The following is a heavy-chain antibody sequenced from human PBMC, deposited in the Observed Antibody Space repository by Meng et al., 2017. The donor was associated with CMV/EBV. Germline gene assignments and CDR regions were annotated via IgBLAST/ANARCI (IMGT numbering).Heavy chain of an antibody. CDR1: GGFFSGFF. Sequence: QWHLQESGPGLVKPSETLSLTCRVSGGFFSGFFWTWIRQPAGKGLEWIGRIYSTGGTNYNPSFESRVTISLDGSNNQFSLKLNSVTAADTAIYYCARERGDDSGYNFDSWGQGTLVTVSS. D-gene: IGHD3-22*01. V-gene: IGHV4-4*07. J-gene: IGHJ4*02. CDR3: ARERGDDSGYNFDS. CDR2: IYSTGGT.